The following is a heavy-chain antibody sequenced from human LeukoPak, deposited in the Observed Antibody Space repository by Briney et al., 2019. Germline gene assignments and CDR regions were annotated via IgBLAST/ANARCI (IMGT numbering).Heavy chain of an antibody. CDR3: ARVTVNNWFDP. Sequence: SETLSLTCTVSGGSISSYYWSWIRQPPGKGLEWIGYIYYSGSTNYNPSLKSRVTISVDTSKNQSSLKLSSVTAADTAVYYCARVTVNNWFDPWGQGTLVTVSS. D-gene: IGHD4-17*01. CDR1: GGSISSYY. V-gene: IGHV4-59*01. J-gene: IGHJ5*02. CDR2: IYYSGST.